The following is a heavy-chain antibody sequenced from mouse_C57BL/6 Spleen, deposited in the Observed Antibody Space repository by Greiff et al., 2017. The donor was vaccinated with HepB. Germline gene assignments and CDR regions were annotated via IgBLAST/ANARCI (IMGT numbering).Heavy chain of an antibody. CDR3: VSRGAMDY. V-gene: IGHV10-1*01. J-gene: IGHJ4*01. CDR1: GFSFNTYA. CDR2: IRSKNNNYAT. Sequence: EVQLVESGGGLVQPKGSLKLSCAASGFSFNTYAMNWVRQAPGKGLEWVARIRSKNNNYATYYADSVKDRFPISRDDSESMLYLQMNNLKTEDTAMYYCVSRGAMDYWGQGTSVTVAS.